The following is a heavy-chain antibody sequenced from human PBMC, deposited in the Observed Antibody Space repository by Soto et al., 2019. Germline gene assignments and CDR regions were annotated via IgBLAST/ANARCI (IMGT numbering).Heavy chain of an antibody. CDR1: DASITTATFY. CDR3: ARGEAGVAGRLDY. D-gene: IGHD6-19*01. J-gene: IGHJ4*02. Sequence: PSETLSLTCTVSDASITTATFYWIRQLPGEALEWIGYIYYSGSAYYNSPLRSRATLSLDTSKSEFSLTLTSLTAADTAVYYCARGEAGVAGRLDYWGQGTLVTVSS. V-gene: IGHV4-31*03. CDR2: IYYSGSA.